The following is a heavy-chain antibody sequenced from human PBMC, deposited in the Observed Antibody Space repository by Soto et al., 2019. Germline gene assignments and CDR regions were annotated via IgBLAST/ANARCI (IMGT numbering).Heavy chain of an antibody. CDR1: GFTFSSHG. V-gene: IGHV3-30*18. D-gene: IGHD1-26*01. Sequence: PGGSLRLSCAASGFTFSSHGMHWVRQAPGKGLEWVAVISYDGSNKYYADSVKGRFTISRDNSKNTLYLQMNSLRAEDTAVYYCAKGLGIVGATSSYWGQGTLVTVSS. J-gene: IGHJ4*02. CDR2: ISYDGSNK. CDR3: AKGLGIVGATSSY.